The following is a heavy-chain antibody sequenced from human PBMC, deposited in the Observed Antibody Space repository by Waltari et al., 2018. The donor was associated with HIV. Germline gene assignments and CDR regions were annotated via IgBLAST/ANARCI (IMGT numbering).Heavy chain of an antibody. J-gene: IGHJ4*02. CDR1: GFTFSNFG. D-gene: IGHD7-27*01. V-gene: IGHV3-30*19. CDR2: ISNDGSKK. Sequence: QVQLVESGGGVVQPGKSLRLFCAASGFTFSNFGMHWVRQAPGKGLEWVALISNDGSKKYYADSVKGRFTISRANSKNTLYLQMNSLRPDDTAVYYCVRALGDYWGQGTLVTISS. CDR3: VRALGDY.